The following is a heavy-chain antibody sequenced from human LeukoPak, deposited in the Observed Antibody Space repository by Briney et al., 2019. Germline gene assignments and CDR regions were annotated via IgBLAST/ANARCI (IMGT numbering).Heavy chain of an antibody. Sequence: GGSLRLSCAASGFSFINAWMSWVRQAPGKGLEWVGRITSKIDGGTTDYAAPVKGRFNISRDDAKDTLYLQMDSLQTEDTAVYYCSSLRGSTSQYFQHWGQGTLVTVSS. CDR3: SSLRGSTSQYFQH. CDR2: ITSKIDGGTT. V-gene: IGHV3-15*01. J-gene: IGHJ1*01. D-gene: IGHD6-13*01. CDR1: GFSFINAW.